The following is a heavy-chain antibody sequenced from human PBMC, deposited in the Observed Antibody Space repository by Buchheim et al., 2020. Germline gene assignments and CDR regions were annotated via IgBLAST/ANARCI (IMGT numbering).Heavy chain of an antibody. V-gene: IGHV5-10-1*03. CDR3: ARAFYGDYTYYYYYGMDV. J-gene: IGHJ6*02. CDR1: GYSFTGYW. D-gene: IGHD4-17*01. CDR2: IDPSDSYT. Sequence: EVQLVQSGAEVKKPGESLRISCKGSGYSFTGYWISWVRQMPGKGLEWMGRIDPSDSYTNYSPSFQGHVTISAAKSISTAYLQWSSLKASDTAMYYCARAFYGDYTYYYYYGMDVWGQGTT.